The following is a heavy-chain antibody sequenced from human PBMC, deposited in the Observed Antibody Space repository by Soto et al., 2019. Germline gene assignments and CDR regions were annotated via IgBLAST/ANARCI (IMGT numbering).Heavy chain of an antibody. D-gene: IGHD6-25*01. V-gene: IGHV1-2*02. CDR2: INANNGGA. Sequence: QVQLVQSGAEVKKPGASVKVSCKASGYTFTDYHIHWVRQAPGQGLEFMGWINANNGGAGSAQQFQRMVTVTRDTSITTVYMELSTLTSVDTAVYYCAREGGSEPLHPAYKWFDTWGQGTLVTVSS. CDR3: AREGGSEPLHPAYKWFDT. CDR1: GYTFTDYH. J-gene: IGHJ5*02.